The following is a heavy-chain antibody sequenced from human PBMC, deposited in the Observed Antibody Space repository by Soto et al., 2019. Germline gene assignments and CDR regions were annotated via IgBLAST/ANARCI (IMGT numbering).Heavy chain of an antibody. CDR2: IIPILGIA. Sequence: QVQLVQSGAEVKKPGSSVKVSCKASGGTFSSYTISWVRQAPGQGLEWMGRIIPILGIANYAQKFQGRVTITADKSTSTAYMELSSLRSEDTAVYYCARVPSPVGYFQHWGQGTLVIVSS. V-gene: IGHV1-69*02. J-gene: IGHJ1*01. CDR3: ARVPSPVGYFQH. CDR1: GGTFSSYT. D-gene: IGHD2-15*01.